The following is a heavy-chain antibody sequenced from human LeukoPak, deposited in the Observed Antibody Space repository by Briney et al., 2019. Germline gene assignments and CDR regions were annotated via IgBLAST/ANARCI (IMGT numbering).Heavy chain of an antibody. Sequence: GGSLRLSCAASGFTFSNAWMNWVRQAPGKGLEWVGRIKSKTDGGTTDYAAPVKGRFTISRDDSKNTLYLQMNSLKTEDTAVYYCTTRTYSSIWYYFDSWGQGTLVTVSS. CDR1: GFTFSNAW. V-gene: IGHV3-15*01. D-gene: IGHD6-13*01. J-gene: IGHJ4*02. CDR2: IKSKTDGGTT. CDR3: TTRTYSSIWYYFDS.